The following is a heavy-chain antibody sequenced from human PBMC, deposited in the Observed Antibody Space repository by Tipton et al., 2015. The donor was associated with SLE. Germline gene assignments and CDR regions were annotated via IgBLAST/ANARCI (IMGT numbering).Heavy chain of an antibody. Sequence: SLRLSCAASGFTFSSYAMHWVRQAPGKGLEWVAVISYDGSNKYYADSVKGRFTISRDNSKNTLYLQMNSLRAEDTAVYYCAREEVFLDAFDIWGQGTMVTASS. CDR2: ISYDGSNK. D-gene: IGHD1-14*01. V-gene: IGHV3-30*04. J-gene: IGHJ3*02. CDR1: GFTFSSYA. CDR3: AREEVFLDAFDI.